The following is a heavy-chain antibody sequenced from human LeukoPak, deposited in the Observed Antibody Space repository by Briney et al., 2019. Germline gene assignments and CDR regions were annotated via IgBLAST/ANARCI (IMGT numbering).Heavy chain of an antibody. V-gene: IGHV3-53*01. D-gene: IGHD2-2*01. CDR1: GFTVSSNY. Sequence: PGGSLRLSCAASGFTVSSNYMSWVRQAPGKGLEWVSVIYSGGTTYYADSVRGRFTISRDNSKNTLFLQMNSLRAEDTAVYYCARVGLYCSSTSCYDAFDIWGQGTMVTVSS. CDR3: ARVGLYCSSTSCYDAFDI. CDR2: IYSGGTT. J-gene: IGHJ3*02.